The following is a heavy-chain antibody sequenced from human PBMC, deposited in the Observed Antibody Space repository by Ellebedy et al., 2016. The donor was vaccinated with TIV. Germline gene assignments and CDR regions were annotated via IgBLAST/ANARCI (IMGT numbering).Heavy chain of an antibody. CDR3: AKDPGSVVGATDAFDI. D-gene: IGHD1-26*01. V-gene: IGHV3-23*01. CDR1: GFTFSSYA. J-gene: IGHJ3*02. Sequence: GESLKISXAASGFTFSSYAMSWVRQAPGKGLEWVSAISGSGGSTYYADSVKGRFTISRDNSKNTLYLQMNSLRAEDTAVYYCAKDPGSVVGATDAFDIWGQGTMVTVSS. CDR2: ISGSGGST.